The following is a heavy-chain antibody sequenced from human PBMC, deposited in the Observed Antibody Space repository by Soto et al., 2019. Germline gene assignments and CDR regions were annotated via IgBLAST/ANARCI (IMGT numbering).Heavy chain of an antibody. Sequence: EVQLLESGGGLVQPGGSLRLSCAASGFTFSSYAMSWVRQAPGKGLEWVSAISGSGGSTYYADSVKGRFTISRDNSKNTLYLKMNSLRAEDTAVYYCAKDPGYSYGPRNFDYWGQGTLVTVSS. J-gene: IGHJ4*02. D-gene: IGHD5-18*01. CDR2: ISGSGGST. CDR1: GFTFSSYA. V-gene: IGHV3-23*01. CDR3: AKDPGYSYGPRNFDY.